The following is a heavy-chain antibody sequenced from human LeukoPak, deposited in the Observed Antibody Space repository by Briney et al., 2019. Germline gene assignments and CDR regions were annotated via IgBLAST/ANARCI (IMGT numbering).Heavy chain of an antibody. CDR2: FDPEDGET. CDR1: GYTLTELS. CDR3: ATEAHRSVTTPYYYHMDV. D-gene: IGHD4-17*01. J-gene: IGHJ6*03. V-gene: IGHV1-24*01. Sequence: ASVKVSCKVSGYTLTELSMHWVRQAPGKGLEWMGGFDPEDGETIYAQKFQGRVTMTEDTSTDTAYMELSSLRFEDTAVYYCATEAHRSVTTPYYYHMDVWGKGTTVTVSS.